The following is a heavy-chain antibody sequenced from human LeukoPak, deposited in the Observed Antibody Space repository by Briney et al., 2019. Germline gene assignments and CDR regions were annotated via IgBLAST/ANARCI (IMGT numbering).Heavy chain of an antibody. V-gene: IGHV3-30*18. CDR3: AKDRYSGLNTIDY. Sequence: GGSLRLSCAASEFTFSTYGMHWVRQARGKGLEGVAVISYDGSYKFYADSVKGRFTISRDNSKSTLYLQMNSLRAEDTAVYYCAKDRYSGLNTIDYWGQGTLVTVSS. D-gene: IGHD6-13*01. J-gene: IGHJ4*02. CDR1: EFTFSTYG. CDR2: ISYDGSYK.